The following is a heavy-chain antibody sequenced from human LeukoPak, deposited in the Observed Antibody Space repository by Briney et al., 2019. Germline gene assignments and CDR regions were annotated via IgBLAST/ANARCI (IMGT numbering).Heavy chain of an antibody. CDR1: GFTVSSNH. V-gene: IGHV3-53*01. CDR2: IYSGGST. J-gene: IGHJ4*02. Sequence: PGGSLRLSCAASGFTVSSNHMSWVRQAPGKGLEWVSVIYSGGSTYYADSVKGRFTISRDNSKNTLYLQMNSLRAEDTAVYYCARENKYYDSSGYYASWGQGTLVTVSS. D-gene: IGHD3-22*01. CDR3: ARENKYYDSSGYYAS.